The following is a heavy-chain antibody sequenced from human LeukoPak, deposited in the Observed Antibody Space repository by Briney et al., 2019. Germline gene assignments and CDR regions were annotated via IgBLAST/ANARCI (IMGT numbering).Heavy chain of an antibody. Sequence: GGSLRLSCAASGFTFSGHWMSWVRQAPGKGLEWVANINLDGSVIHYVDSAKGRFTISRDNAKISLYLQMNYLRAEDTALYYCATSDDSSGSDWGQGTLVTVSS. CDR3: ATSDDSSGSD. CDR1: GFTFSGHW. J-gene: IGHJ4*02. D-gene: IGHD3-22*01. CDR2: INLDGSVI. V-gene: IGHV3-7*01.